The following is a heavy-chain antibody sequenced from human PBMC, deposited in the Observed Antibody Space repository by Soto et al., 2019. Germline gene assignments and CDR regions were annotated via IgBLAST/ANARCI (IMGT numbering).Heavy chain of an antibody. V-gene: IGHV4-4*07. J-gene: IGHJ6*02. D-gene: IGHD3-10*01. CDR2: IDTSGTT. CDR3: ARGPRGYVYYHGMDV. Sequence: QVQVQESGPGLVKPSETLSLTCTVSGGSISSYYVSWIRQSAGKGLEWIGRIDTSGTTNYNPSLKRRVTMSVDASKNHLSLTLSSVTAADTAVYYCARGPRGYVYYHGMDVWGQGTTVTVSS. CDR1: GGSISSYY.